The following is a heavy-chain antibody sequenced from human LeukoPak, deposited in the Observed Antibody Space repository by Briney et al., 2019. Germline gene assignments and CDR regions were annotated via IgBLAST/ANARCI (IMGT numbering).Heavy chain of an antibody. CDR3: AKCSGWFVRGKDYYYYYLDV. CDR1: GFTFSSYA. Sequence: PGGSLRLSCAVSGFTFSSYAMSWVRQAPGKGLEWVSAISGSGGSTYYADSVKGRFTISRDNSKNTLYLQMNSLRAEDTAVYYCAKCSGWFVRGKDYYYYYLDVWGKGTTVTVSS. D-gene: IGHD6-19*01. CDR2: ISGSGGST. V-gene: IGHV3-23*01. J-gene: IGHJ6*03.